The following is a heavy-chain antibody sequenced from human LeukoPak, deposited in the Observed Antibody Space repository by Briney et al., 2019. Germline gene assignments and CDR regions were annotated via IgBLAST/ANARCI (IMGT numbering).Heavy chain of an antibody. V-gene: IGHV7-4-1*01. CDR3: RYDY. D-gene: IGHD3-9*01. Sequence: ASVKVSCKASGYTFTSYAMNWVRQAPGQGLEWMGWINTNTGNPTYAQGFTGRFVFSLDTSVSTAYYCARQTYYDILTGYWWRYDYWGQGTLVTVSS. CDR2: INTNTGNP. J-gene: IGHJ4*02. CDR1: GYTFTSYA.